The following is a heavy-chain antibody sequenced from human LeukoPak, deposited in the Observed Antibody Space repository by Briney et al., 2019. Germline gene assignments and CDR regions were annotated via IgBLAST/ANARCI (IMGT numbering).Heavy chain of an antibody. CDR3: AKWGDYDVLTGYYVPDY. Sequence: AGGSLRLSCAAAGFTFSNYSMRWVRQAPGGGREWVSAIVGSGGSTYYADSVKGRFTVSRDNSKSTLYLQMNSLRAEDTALYYCAKWGDYDVLTGYYVPDYWGQGTLVTVSS. D-gene: IGHD3-9*01. V-gene: IGHV3-23*01. J-gene: IGHJ4*02. CDR2: IVGSGGST. CDR1: GFTFSNYS.